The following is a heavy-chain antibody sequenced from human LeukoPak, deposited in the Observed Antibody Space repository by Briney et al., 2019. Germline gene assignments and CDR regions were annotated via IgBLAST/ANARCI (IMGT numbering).Heavy chain of an antibody. Sequence: GGSLKLSCAASGLTFSTYYMSWVRQAPGKGLEWVSYICNSGTKIFYADSVKGRFTISRDNSKNSLYLQMNSLRVEDTAVYYCARERSSSCETQQADHNDCGMDVWGQGTTVTVSS. CDR3: ARERSSSCETQQADHNDCGMDV. CDR2: ICNSGTKI. CDR1: GLTFSTYY. J-gene: IGHJ6*02. V-gene: IGHV3-11*01. D-gene: IGHD6-13*01.